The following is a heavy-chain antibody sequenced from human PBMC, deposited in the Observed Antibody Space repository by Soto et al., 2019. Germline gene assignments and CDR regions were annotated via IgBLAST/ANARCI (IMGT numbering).Heavy chain of an antibody. D-gene: IGHD3-10*01. CDR3: AREGMVRAGYYYYYGMDV. CDR2: IWYDGSNK. J-gene: IGHJ6*02. V-gene: IGHV3-33*01. Sequence: QVQLVESGGGVVQPGRSLRLSCAASGFTFSSYGMHWVRQAPGKGLEWVAVIWYDGSNKYYADSVKGRLTISRDNSKNTLYLQMNSLRAEDTAVYYCAREGMVRAGYYYYYGMDVWGQGTTVTVSS. CDR1: GFTFSSYG.